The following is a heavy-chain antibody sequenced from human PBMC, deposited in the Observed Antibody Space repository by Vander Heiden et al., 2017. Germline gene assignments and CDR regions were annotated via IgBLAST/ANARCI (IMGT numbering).Heavy chain of an antibody. V-gene: IGHV4-39*01. J-gene: IGHJ6*02. CDR1: GGSISSSSYY. CDR2: IYYSGST. Sequence: QLQLQESGPGLVKPSETLSLTCTVSGGSISSSSYYGGWIRQPPGKGLEWIGSIYYSGSTYYNPSLKSRVTISVDTSKNQFSLKLSSVTAADTAVYYCARLSSSGWYHYYGMDVWGQGTTVTVSS. D-gene: IGHD6-19*01. CDR3: ARLSSSGWYHYYGMDV.